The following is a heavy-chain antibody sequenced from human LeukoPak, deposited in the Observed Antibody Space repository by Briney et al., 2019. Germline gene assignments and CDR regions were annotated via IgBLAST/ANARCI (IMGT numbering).Heavy chain of an antibody. CDR2: ISSSSSYI. V-gene: IGHV3-21*01. D-gene: IGHD2-2*02. CDR3: ASPICSSTSCYRRGAFDI. Sequence: GGSLRLSCAASGFTFSSYSMNWVRQAPGKGLEWVSSISSSSSYIYYADSVKGRFTISRDNAKNSLYLQTNSLRAEDTAVYYCASPICSSTSCYRRGAFDIWGQGTMVTVSS. CDR1: GFTFSSYS. J-gene: IGHJ3*02.